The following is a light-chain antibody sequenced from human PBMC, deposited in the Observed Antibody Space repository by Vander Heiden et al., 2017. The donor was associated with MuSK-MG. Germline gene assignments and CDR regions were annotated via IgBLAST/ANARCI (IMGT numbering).Light chain of an antibody. Sequence: DVQMTLSPSPLSASVGDRVTITCRASQGISSYLNWYQEKPGNGPKLLIYAASSLESGVPSRFSGSGSGTDFTLTISRRQPEDFAAYCCQQSNSAPFTFGHGTKVDIK. CDR1: QGISSY. J-gene: IGKJ3*01. CDR3: QQSNSAPFT. CDR2: AAS. V-gene: IGKV1-39*01.